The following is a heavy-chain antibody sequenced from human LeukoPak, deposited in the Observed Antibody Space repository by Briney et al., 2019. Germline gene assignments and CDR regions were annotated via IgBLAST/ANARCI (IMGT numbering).Heavy chain of an antibody. CDR2: IYTSGST. D-gene: IGHD3-10*02. CDR1: GGSISSYY. J-gene: IGHJ3*02. V-gene: IGHV4-4*07. CDR3: ARVQSADYDRAFDI. Sequence: SETLSLTCTVSGGSISSYYWSWIRQPAGEGLEWIGRIYTSGSTNYNPSLKSRVTMSVDTSKNRFSLKLSSVTAADTAVYYCARVQSADYDRAFDIWGQGTMVTVSS.